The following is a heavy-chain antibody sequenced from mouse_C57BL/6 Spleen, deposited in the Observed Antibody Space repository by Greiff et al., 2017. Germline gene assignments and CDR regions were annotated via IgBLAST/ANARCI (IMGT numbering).Heavy chain of an antibody. CDR3: AIRGDDYDVISSYFDY. CDR1: GYTFTSYW. J-gene: IGHJ2*01. D-gene: IGHD2-4*01. Sequence: QVHVKQPGAELVKPGASVKVSCKASGYTFTSYWMHWVKQRPGQGLEWIGRIHPSDSDTNYNQKFKGKATLTVDKSSSTAYMQLSSLTSEDSAVYYCAIRGDDYDVISSYFDYWGQGTTLTVSS. CDR2: IHPSDSDT. V-gene: IGHV1-74*01.